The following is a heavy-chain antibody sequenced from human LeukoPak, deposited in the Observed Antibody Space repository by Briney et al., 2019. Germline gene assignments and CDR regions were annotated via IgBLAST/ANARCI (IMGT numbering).Heavy chain of an antibody. CDR2: IYYSGST. V-gene: IGHV4-31*03. D-gene: IGHD3-3*01. J-gene: IGHJ5*02. Sequence: SETLSLTCTVSGGSISSGGYYWSWIRQHPGKGLEWIGYIYYSGSTYYNPSLKSRVTISVDTSKNQFSLKLSSVTAADTAVYYCASLPYYDFWSGYSTKPFNWFDPWGQGTLVTVSS. CDR1: GGSISSGGYY. CDR3: ASLPYYDFWSGYSTKPFNWFDP.